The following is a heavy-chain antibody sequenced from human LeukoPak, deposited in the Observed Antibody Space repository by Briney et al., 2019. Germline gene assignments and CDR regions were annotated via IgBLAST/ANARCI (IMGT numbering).Heavy chain of an antibody. CDR1: GFTVSSNY. J-gene: IGHJ4*02. V-gene: IGHV3-53*01. Sequence: GGSLRLSCAASGFTVSSNYMSWVRQAPGKGLEWVSVIYSGGSTYYADSVKGRFTISRDNAKNSLYLQMNSLRAEDTAVYYCARDLFSENYYDSSGLDYWGQGTLVTASS. D-gene: IGHD3-22*01. CDR3: ARDLFSENYYDSSGLDY. CDR2: IYSGGST.